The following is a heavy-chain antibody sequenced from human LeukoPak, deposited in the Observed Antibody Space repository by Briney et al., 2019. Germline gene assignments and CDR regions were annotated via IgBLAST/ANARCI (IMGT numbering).Heavy chain of an antibody. Sequence: SETLSLTCTVSGGSISSSSYYWGWIRQPPGKGLEWIGSIYYSGSTYYNPSLKSRVTISVDTSKNQFSLKLSSVTAADTAVYYCARQTGYGDGLDYWGQGTLVTVSS. CDR3: ARQTGYGDGLDY. CDR1: GGSISSSSYY. D-gene: IGHD4-17*01. J-gene: IGHJ4*02. V-gene: IGHV4-39*01. CDR2: IYYSGST.